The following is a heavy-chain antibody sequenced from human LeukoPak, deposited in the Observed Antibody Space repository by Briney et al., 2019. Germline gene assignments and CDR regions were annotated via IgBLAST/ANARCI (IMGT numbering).Heavy chain of an antibody. D-gene: IGHD3-22*01. J-gene: IGHJ4*02. V-gene: IGHV1-69*13. CDR3: ARDSLNYYDSSGYGLDY. CDR2: IIPIFGTA. CDR1: GGTFSSYA. Sequence: SVKVSCKASGGTFSSYAISWVRQAPGQGLEWMGGIIPIFGTANYAQKFQGRVTITADESTSTAYMELSSLRSEDTAVYYCARDSLNYYDSSGYGLDYWDQGTLVTVSS.